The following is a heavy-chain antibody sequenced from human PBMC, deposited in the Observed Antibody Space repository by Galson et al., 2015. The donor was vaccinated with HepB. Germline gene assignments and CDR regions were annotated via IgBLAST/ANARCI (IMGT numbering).Heavy chain of an antibody. Sequence: SLRLSCAASGFSFSGYAMSWVHQAPGKGLEWVSAISNSGSLTYYADSVKGRFTISRDNSQNTQYLQMNSLRAEDTAVYYCTKGRYYGHLPYSFDYWGQGTLVTVSS. CDR3: TKGRYYGHLPYSFDY. CDR1: GFSFSGYA. V-gene: IGHV3-23*01. J-gene: IGHJ4*02. CDR2: ISNSGSLT. D-gene: IGHD1-26*01.